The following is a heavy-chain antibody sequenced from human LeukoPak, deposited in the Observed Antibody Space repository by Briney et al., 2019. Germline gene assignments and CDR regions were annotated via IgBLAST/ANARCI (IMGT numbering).Heavy chain of an antibody. CDR3: ARHMPGGSSWDRVRRWFDP. CDR2: IYHSGYT. Sequence: ASETLSLTCTVSGGSISSSSYYWSWIRQPPGKELEWIGSIYHSGYTYYNPSLKSRVTISVDTSKNQFSLKLSSVTAADTAVYYCARHMPGGSSWDRVRRWFDPWGQGTLVTVSS. J-gene: IGHJ5*02. V-gene: IGHV4-39*01. CDR1: GGSISSSSYY. D-gene: IGHD6-13*01.